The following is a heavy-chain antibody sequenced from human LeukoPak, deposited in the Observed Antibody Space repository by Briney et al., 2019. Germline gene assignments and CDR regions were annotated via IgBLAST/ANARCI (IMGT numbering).Heavy chain of an antibody. Sequence: SETLSLTCTVSGASISSYYYNWIRQTAGRGLEWIGRLYISGSTDYNPSLKSRVTISVDTSKNQFSLKLSSVTAADTAVYFCARDLSGSLYFDNWGQGVLVTVSS. D-gene: IGHD3-10*01. CDR3: ARDLSGSLYFDN. V-gene: IGHV4-4*07. J-gene: IGHJ4*02. CDR2: LYISGST. CDR1: GASISSYY.